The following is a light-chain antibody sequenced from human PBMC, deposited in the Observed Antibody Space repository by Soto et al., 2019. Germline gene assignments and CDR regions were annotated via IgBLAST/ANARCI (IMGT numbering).Light chain of an antibody. V-gene: IGKV1-5*01. CDR1: QSISTW. CDR3: QHYNSYSEA. J-gene: IGKJ1*01. Sequence: DTQMTQSPSTLSASIGDRVTITCRASQSISTWLAWYQQKPGKAPKLLIYAASTLEDGVPTRFSGTGSETEFTLTISSLQPDDFATYYCQHYNSYSEAFGQGTKVDIK. CDR2: AAS.